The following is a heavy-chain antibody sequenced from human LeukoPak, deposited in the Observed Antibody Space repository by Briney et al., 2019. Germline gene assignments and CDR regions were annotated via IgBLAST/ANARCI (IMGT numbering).Heavy chain of an antibody. V-gene: IGHV1-2*02. CDR1: GYTFTSYD. J-gene: IGHJ4*02. CDR2: INPNSGDT. Sequence: ASVKVSCKASGYTFTSYDINWVRQATGQGLEWMGWINPNSGDTNYAQKFQGRVTMTRDTSISTAYMELSRLRSDDTAVYYCARVRYRLAETYIDYWGQGTLVTVSS. D-gene: IGHD3-16*01. CDR3: ARVRYRLAETYIDY.